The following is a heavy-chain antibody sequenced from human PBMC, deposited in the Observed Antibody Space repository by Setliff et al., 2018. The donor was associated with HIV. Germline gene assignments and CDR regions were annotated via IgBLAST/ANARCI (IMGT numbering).Heavy chain of an antibody. CDR1: GFTFSSYT. Sequence: GGSLRLSCAASGFTFSSYTMNWVRQAPGKGLEWVSSISSSSYYIYYADSVKGRFTFSRDNAKNSLFLQMNSLRAEDTAVYYCASIELAAMVPVDYWGQGTLVTVSS. J-gene: IGHJ4*02. D-gene: IGHD5-18*01. CDR3: ASIELAAMVPVDY. CDR2: ISSSSYYI. V-gene: IGHV3-21*01.